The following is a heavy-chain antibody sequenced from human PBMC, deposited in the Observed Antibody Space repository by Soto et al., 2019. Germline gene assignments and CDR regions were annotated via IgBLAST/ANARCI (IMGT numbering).Heavy chain of an antibody. V-gene: IGHV3-23*01. Sequence: GSLRLSCAASGFTFSSYAMSWVRQAPGKGLEWVSAISGSGGSTYYADSVEGRFTISRDNSKNTLYLQMNSLRAEYTAVYYCAKDGYYYDSSGPDYWGQGTLVTVS. CDR1: GFTFSSYA. CDR3: AKDGYYYDSSGPDY. D-gene: IGHD3-22*01. CDR2: ISGSGGST. J-gene: IGHJ4*02.